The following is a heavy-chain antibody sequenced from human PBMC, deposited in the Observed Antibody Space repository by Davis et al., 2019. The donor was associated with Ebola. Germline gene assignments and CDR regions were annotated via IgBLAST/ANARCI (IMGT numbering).Heavy chain of an antibody. CDR1: GGSISSYY. CDR3: ARVDYDFWSGYYTGNWFYP. J-gene: IGHJ5*02. Sequence: SETLSLTCTVSGGSISSYYWSWIRQPPGKGLEWLGYIYYSGSTNYNPSLKSRVTISVDMPKNQFPLKLSSVTAADTAVYYCARVDYDFWSGYYTGNWFYPWGQGTLVTVSS. D-gene: IGHD3-3*01. V-gene: IGHV4-59*01. CDR2: IYYSGST.